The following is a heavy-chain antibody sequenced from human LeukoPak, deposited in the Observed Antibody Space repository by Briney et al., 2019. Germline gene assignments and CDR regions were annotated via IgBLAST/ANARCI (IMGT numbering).Heavy chain of an antibody. Sequence: PGESLKISCKSSGYTFTVYWIGWVRQMPGKGLEWMGIISPGDSDTRYSPSFQGQVTMSADKSINTAYLQWGSLKASDTAMYYCARGRGTTVITNFDYWGQGTLVTVSS. D-gene: IGHD4-23*01. CDR1: GYTFTVYW. V-gene: IGHV5-51*01. J-gene: IGHJ4*02. CDR2: ISPGDSDT. CDR3: ARGRGTTVITNFDY.